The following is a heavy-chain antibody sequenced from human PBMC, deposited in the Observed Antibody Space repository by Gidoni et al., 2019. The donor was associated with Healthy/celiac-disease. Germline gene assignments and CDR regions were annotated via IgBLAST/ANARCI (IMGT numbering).Heavy chain of an antibody. CDR3: ARHGQSSGYYFDY. CDR2: IYYSGST. D-gene: IGHD6-19*01. Sequence: QVQLQESGPGLVKPSETLSLTGTASGGSISSYYWSWIRQPPGKGLAWIGYIYYSGSTNYNPSLKSRVTISVDTSKNQFSLKLSSVTAADTAVYYCARHGQSSGYYFDYWGQGTLVTVSS. J-gene: IGHJ4*02. V-gene: IGHV4-59*08. CDR1: GGSISSYY.